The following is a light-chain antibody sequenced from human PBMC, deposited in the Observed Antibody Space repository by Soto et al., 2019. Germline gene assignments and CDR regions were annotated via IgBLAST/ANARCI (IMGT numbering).Light chain of an antibody. CDR3: CSSAPESTYV. CDR2: KGT. V-gene: IGLV2-23*01. CDR1: SSDVGAYNS. J-gene: IGLJ1*01. Sequence: SALAHPASVPGSPGQSVTISCTGTSSDVGAYNSVSWYQQHPDKAPQLMIYKGTQRPSGVSNRFSGSTSGNAASLTISGLQAGDEADYFCCSSAPESTYVFGTGTKVTVL.